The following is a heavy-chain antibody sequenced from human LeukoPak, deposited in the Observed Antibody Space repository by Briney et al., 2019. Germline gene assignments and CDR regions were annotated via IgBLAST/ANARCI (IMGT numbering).Heavy chain of an antibody. CDR3: AGQCCGRACSGPGAFDY. CDR2: THHRGNT. CDR1: GVSINDYF. J-gene: IGHJ3*01. D-gene: IGHD2-21*02. V-gene: IGHV4-59*08. Sequence: SETLSLTCTVSGVSINDYFWNWIRQTPGKGLEWIGYTHHRGNTNYNSSLASRVTISLDTSKHQFSLRLTSVTAADTAVYFCAGQCCGRACSGPGAFDYWGQGTMVAVPS.